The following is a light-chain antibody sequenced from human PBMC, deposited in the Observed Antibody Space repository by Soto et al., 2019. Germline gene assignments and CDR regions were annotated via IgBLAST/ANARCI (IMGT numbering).Light chain of an antibody. J-gene: IGKJ2*01. V-gene: IGKV1-39*01. CDR1: QSISSY. CDR2: GAS. CDR3: QQSYTTPH. Sequence: DIQRTQSPSSLSASVGDRVTITCRASQSISSYLNWYQQKPGKAPKLLIYGASSLQNGAPSRFSGSGSGTDFTLTFSSLQPEDFATYYCQQSYTTPHFGQGTKLEIK.